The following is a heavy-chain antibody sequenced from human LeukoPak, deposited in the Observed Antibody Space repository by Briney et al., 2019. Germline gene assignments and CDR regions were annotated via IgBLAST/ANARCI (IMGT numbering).Heavy chain of an antibody. J-gene: IGHJ4*02. CDR2: IHYSGSA. CDR3: ARENYYGSGKIDY. CDR1: GGSVSSGSYY. D-gene: IGHD3-10*01. Sequence: SETLSLTCTVSGGSVSSGSYYWTWIRQPPGKGLEWIGHIHYSGSANYNPSLKSRVTISVDTSKNQFSLKLSSVTAADTAVYYCARENYYGSGKIDYWGQGTLVTVSS. V-gene: IGHV4-61*01.